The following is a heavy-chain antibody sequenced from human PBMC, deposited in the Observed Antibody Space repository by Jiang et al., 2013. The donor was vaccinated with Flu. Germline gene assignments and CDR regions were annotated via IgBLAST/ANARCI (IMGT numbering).Heavy chain of an antibody. D-gene: IGHD2-2*01. J-gene: IGHJ6*04. CDR3: ARDLGGVVPAARHYGMDV. CDR1: GGTFSSYA. CDR2: IIPILGIA. Sequence: EVKRPGSSVKVSCKASGGTFSSYAISWVRQAPGHGLEWMGRIIPILGIANYAQKFQGRVTITADKSTSTAYMELSSLRSEDTAVYYCARDLGGVVPAARHYGMDVWGKGTTVTVSS. V-gene: IGHV1-69*04.